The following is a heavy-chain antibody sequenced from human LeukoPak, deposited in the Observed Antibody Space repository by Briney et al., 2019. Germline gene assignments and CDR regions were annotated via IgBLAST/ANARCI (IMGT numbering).Heavy chain of an antibody. Sequence: GGSLRLSRAASGFTFSSYSMNWVRQAPAKGLEWVSSISSSSSYIYYATSLKGRFTLSRDNAQNSLYLQMNSLGADDTAVYYCARARGRTTRHWGQGTLVTVSS. V-gene: IGHV3-21*01. D-gene: IGHD2/OR15-2a*01. CDR2: ISSSSSYI. CDR3: ARARGRTTRH. J-gene: IGHJ4*02. CDR1: GFTFSSYS.